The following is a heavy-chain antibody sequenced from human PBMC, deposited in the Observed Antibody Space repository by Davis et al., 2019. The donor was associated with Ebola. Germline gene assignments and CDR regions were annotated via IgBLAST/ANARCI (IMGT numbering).Heavy chain of an antibody. Sequence: GESLKISCAGSGFTFSSYWMSWVRQAPGKGLEWVSYISSSSSTIYYADSVKGRFTISRDNAKNSLYLQMNSLRDEDTAVYYCARGPREDTYYDILTGYYFSPFDYWGQGTLVTVSS. CDR1: GFTFSSYW. V-gene: IGHV3-48*02. CDR3: ARGPREDTYYDILTGYYFSPFDY. J-gene: IGHJ4*02. CDR2: ISSSSSTI. D-gene: IGHD3-9*01.